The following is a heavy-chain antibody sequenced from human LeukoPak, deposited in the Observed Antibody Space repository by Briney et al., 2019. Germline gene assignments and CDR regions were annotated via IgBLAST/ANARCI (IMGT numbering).Heavy chain of an antibody. CDR2: INPSGGST. J-gene: IGHJ4*02. CDR1: GYTFTSYG. CDR3: ARVVAESGGSYSGDY. V-gene: IGHV1-46*01. D-gene: IGHD1-26*01. Sequence: GASVKVSCKASGYTFTSYGISWVRQAPGQGLEWMGIINPSGGSTSYAQKFQGRVTMTRDMSTSTVYMELSSLRSEDTAVYYCARVVAESGGSYSGDYWGQGTLVTVSS.